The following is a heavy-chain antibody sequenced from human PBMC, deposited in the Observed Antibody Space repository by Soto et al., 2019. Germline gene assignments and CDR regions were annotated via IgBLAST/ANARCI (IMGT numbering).Heavy chain of an antibody. D-gene: IGHD4-17*01. CDR1: GGSISSYY. V-gene: IGHV4-59*01. CDR3: VRGGTTVSDFDY. Sequence: SETLSLTCTVSGGSISSYYWSWIRQPPGKGLEWVGDIYYSGSTNYDPSLKSRVTISVNMSKNQFSLKLRSVTAADTAVSYCVRGGTTVSDFDYWGQGTLVTVSS. J-gene: IGHJ4*02. CDR2: IYYSGST.